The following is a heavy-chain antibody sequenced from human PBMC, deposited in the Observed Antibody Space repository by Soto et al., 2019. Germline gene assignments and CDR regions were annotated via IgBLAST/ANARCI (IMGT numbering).Heavy chain of an antibody. D-gene: IGHD4-17*01. CDR2: ISESGGST. J-gene: IGHJ4*02. Sequence: EVHLLESGGGLIQPGGSLRLSCAASGFTFTSYTMTWVRQAPGKGLEWVSSISESGGSTHYADSVRGRFTISRDNSKNTVYLQMKSLRTEDTAVYYCAKVHGDAGWGQGTLVIVSS. CDR1: GFTFTSYT. V-gene: IGHV3-23*01. CDR3: AKVHGDAG.